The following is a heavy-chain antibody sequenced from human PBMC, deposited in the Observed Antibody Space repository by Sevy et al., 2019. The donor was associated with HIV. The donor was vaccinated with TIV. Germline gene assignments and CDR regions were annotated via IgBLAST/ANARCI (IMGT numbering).Heavy chain of an antibody. D-gene: IGHD4-17*01. CDR3: ARDYGGNSADYYGMDV. J-gene: IGHJ6*02. CDR1: GGSISSSSYD. CDR2: IYYSGST. V-gene: IGHV4-39*02. Sequence: SETLSLTCTVSGGSISSSSYDWGWIRQPPGKGLEWIGSIYYSGSTYYNPSLKSRVTISVDTSKNQFSLKLSSVTAADTAVYYCARDYGGNSADYYGMDVWGQGTTVTVSS.